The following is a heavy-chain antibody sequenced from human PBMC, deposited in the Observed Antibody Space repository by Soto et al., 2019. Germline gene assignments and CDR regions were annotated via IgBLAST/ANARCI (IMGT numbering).Heavy chain of an antibody. J-gene: IGHJ6*03. D-gene: IGHD4-17*01. CDR1: GGSIRSYY. CDR2: IYYSGST. V-gene: IGHV4-59*01. Sequence: SETLSLTCTVSGGSIRSYYLSWIRQPPGKGLEWIGYIYYSGSTNYNPSLKSRVTISVDTSKNQFSLKLSSVTAADTAVYYCARKTTVTTPYYYYYMDVWGKGTTVTVSS. CDR3: ARKTTVTTPYYYYYMDV.